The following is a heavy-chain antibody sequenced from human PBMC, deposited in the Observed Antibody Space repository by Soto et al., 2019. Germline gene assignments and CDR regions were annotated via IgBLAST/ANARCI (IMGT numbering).Heavy chain of an antibody. D-gene: IGHD3-22*01. Sequence: RSLTCAVSGGSTSSINWWSWVRQPPRKGLEWIGEIYHSGSTNYNPSLKSRVTISVDKSKNQFSLKLSSVTAADTAVYYCARMIVVAKYYGMDVWGQGTTVTVSS. CDR1: GGSTSSINW. CDR2: IYHSGST. V-gene: IGHV4-4*02. CDR3: ARMIVVAKYYGMDV. J-gene: IGHJ6*02.